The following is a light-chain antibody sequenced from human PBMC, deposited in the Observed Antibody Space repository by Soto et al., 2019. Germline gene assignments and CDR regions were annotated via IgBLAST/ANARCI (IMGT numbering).Light chain of an antibody. J-gene: IGKJ4*01. CDR3: QQRSNWPLT. V-gene: IGKV3-11*01. CDR2: DVS. Sequence: EIVLTQSPATLSLSPGERATLSCRASQNIGNYLTWFQQKPGQAPRLLIYDVSNRATGVPATFSGSGSGTDFTLTISSLEPGDFAVYYCQQRSNWPLTFGGGTKVEIK. CDR1: QNIGNY.